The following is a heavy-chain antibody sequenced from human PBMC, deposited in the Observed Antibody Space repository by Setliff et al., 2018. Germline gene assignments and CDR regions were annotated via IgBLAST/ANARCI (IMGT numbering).Heavy chain of an antibody. D-gene: IGHD2-15*01. CDR1: GGSISSHY. CDR2: IYYSGST. Sequence: SETLSLTCTVSGGSISSHYWSWIRQPPGKGLEWIGYIYYSGSTNYNPSLKSRVTISVDTSKNQFSLKLSSVTAADTAMYYCARENGYCSGGACYFMFDYWGQGTLVTVSS. J-gene: IGHJ4*02. CDR3: ARENGYCSGGACYFMFDY. V-gene: IGHV4-59*11.